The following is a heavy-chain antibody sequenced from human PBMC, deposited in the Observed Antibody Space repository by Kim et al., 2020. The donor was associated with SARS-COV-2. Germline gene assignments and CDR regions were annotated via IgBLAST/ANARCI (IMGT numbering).Heavy chain of an antibody. Sequence: ASVKVSCKASGYTFTGYYMHWVRQAPGQGLEWMGWINPNSGGTNYAQKFQGWVTMTRDTSISTAYMELSRLRSDDTAVYYCARDRGRYSSGWYPDYYYYGMDVWGQGTTVTVSS. CDR2: INPNSGGT. CDR1: GYTFTGYY. J-gene: IGHJ6*02. D-gene: IGHD6-19*01. CDR3: ARDRGRYSSGWYPDYYYYGMDV. V-gene: IGHV1-2*04.